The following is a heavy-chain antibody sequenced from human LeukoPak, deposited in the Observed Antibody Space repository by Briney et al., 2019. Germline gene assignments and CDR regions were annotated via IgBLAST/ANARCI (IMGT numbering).Heavy chain of an antibody. CDR3: ARVAPLRLGELSFLRFWDY. D-gene: IGHD3-16*02. CDR2: FDPEDGET. CDR1: GYTLTELS. V-gene: IGHV1-24*01. J-gene: IGHJ4*02. Sequence: ASVKVSCKVSGYTLTELSMHWVRQAPGKGLEWMGGFDPEDGETIYAQKFQGRVTMTEDTSTDTAYMELSSLRSEDTAVYYCARVAPLRLGELSFLRFWDYWGQGTLVTVSS.